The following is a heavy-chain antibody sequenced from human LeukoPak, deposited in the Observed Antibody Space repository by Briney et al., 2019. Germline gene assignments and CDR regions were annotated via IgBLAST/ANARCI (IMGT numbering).Heavy chain of an antibody. V-gene: IGHV3-7*01. CDR2: IKQDGSEA. Sequence: GGSLRLSCAASGFTFSSYRVTWVRQAPGKGLEWVANIKQDGSEAYYVDSVKGRFTVSRDNSRNTLYLQMNSLRAEDTAVYHCAKDGYDGSGAYIDNWGQGTLVTASS. J-gene: IGHJ4*02. CDR1: GFTFSSYR. D-gene: IGHD3-22*01. CDR3: AKDGYDGSGAYIDN.